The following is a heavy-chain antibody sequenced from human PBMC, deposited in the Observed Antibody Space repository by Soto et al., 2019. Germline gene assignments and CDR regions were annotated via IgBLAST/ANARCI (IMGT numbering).Heavy chain of an antibody. CDR2: ISAHTGSS. V-gene: IGHV1-18*01. CDR3: ARAFFYQGSDSRGYSFDAFDF. Sequence: ASVKVSCKASGYTFTGSGMSWVRQAPGQGLEWMGWISAHTGSSEYAQRFQGRVTMTTDRSTSTAYMELRSLRSDDTAVYYCARAFFYQGSDSRGYSFDAFDFWGPGTLVTVSS. D-gene: IGHD3-22*01. CDR1: GYTFTGSG. J-gene: IGHJ3*01.